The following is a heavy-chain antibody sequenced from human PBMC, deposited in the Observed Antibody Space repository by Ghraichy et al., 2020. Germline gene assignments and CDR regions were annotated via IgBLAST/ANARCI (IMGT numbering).Heavy chain of an antibody. CDR2: IHPSGST. J-gene: IGHJ4*02. D-gene: IGHD1/OR15-1a*01. V-gene: IGHV4-59*01. Sequence: SETLSLTCTVSGGSTIIYYWNWIRQFPGRGLEWIGCIHPSGSTHYNPSLESRVTISGDRSKNQFSLNLTSVTAADTALYYCARGLDQHKVGYWGQGTLVTVSS. CDR3: ARGLDQHKVGY. CDR1: GGSTIIYY.